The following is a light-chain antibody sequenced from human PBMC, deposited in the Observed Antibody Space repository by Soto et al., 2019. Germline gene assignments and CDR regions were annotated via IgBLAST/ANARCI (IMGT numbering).Light chain of an antibody. CDR2: DVT. CDR1: SSDVGSYNY. Sequence: QSVLTQPASVSGSPGQSITISCTGTSSDVGSYNYVSWYQQHPGKAPKLMIYDVTNRPSGVSNRFSGSKSGNTASLTISGLQAEDEADYYCSSYTSSNIYVVLGGGTQLTVL. J-gene: IGLJ2*01. CDR3: SSYTSSNIYVV. V-gene: IGLV2-14*03.